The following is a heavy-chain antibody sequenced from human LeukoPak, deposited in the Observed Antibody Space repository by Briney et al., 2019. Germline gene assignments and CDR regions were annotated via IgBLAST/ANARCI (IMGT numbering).Heavy chain of an antibody. CDR2: IYYSGST. CDR3: ARERGIAVAGAPDY. V-gene: IGHV4-59*01. D-gene: IGHD6-19*01. J-gene: IGHJ4*02. Sequence: SETLSLTCTVSGGSISSYYWSWIRQPPGKGLEWIGYIYYSGSTNYNPSLKSRVTISVDTSKYQFSLKLSSVTAADTAVYYCARERGIAVAGAPDYWGQGALVTVSS. CDR1: GGSISSYY.